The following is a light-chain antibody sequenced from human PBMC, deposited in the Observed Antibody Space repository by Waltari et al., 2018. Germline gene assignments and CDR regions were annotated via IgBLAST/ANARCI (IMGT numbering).Light chain of an antibody. Sequence: DIQMTQSPSTPSASVGDRVTITCRASQSISSRLAWYQQKPGTAPKLLIHEALSLESGVPIRFSGTVSGTEFTLTISSLQPEDFGTYFCQQYKTYPLTFGGGTRVESK. V-gene: IGKV1-5*01. CDR3: QQYKTYPLT. CDR1: QSISSR. CDR2: EAL. J-gene: IGKJ4*01.